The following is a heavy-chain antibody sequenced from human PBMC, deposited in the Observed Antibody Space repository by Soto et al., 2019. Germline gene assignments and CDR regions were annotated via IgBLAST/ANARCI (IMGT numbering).Heavy chain of an antibody. D-gene: IGHD6-13*01. Sequence: GGSLRLSCAASGFTFSTYEFNWVRQAPGRGLEWISYISVSGNIIKYADSVKGRFTISRDNAENSLHLHMSSLRVDDTAVYFCVRDTMRASAAASLDYWGQEHRSPSP. J-gene: IGHJ4*01. CDR1: GFTFSTYE. CDR2: ISVSGNII. V-gene: IGHV3-48*03. CDR3: VRDTMRASAAASLDY.